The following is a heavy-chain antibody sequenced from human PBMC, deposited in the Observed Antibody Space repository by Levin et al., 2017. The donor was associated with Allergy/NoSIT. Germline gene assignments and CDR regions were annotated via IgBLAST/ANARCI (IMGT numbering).Heavy chain of an antibody. CDR3: AGANTISSSWYRGSLGY. CDR1: GGSISSYY. Sequence: SQTLSLTCTVSGGSISSYYWSWIRQPPGKGLEWIGYIYYSGSTNYNPSLKSRVTISVDTSKNQFSLKLSSVTAADTAVYYCAGANTISSSWYRGSLGYWGQGTLVTVSS. CDR2: IYYSGST. J-gene: IGHJ4*02. D-gene: IGHD6-13*01. V-gene: IGHV4-59*08.